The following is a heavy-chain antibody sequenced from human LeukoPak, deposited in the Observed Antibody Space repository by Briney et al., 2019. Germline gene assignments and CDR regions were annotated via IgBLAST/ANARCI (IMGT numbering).Heavy chain of an antibody. J-gene: IGHJ4*02. D-gene: IGHD3-9*01. V-gene: IGHV1-8*02. CDR1: GYTFSGYH. CDR2: MNPNSGNT. CDR3: ALGTYYDILTGSYEPFDY. Sequence: ASVKVSCKASGYTFSGYHIHWVRQAPGQGLEWMGWMNPNSGNTGYAQKFQGRVTMTRNTSISTAYMELSSLRSEDTAVYYCALGTYYDILTGSYEPFDYWGQGTLVTVSS.